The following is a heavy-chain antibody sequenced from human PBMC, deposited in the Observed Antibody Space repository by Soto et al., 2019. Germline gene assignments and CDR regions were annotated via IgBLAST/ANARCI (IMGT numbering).Heavy chain of an antibody. CDR3: AKGRPYAMGVVVITPFDY. J-gene: IGHJ4*02. Sequence: GGSLRLSCAASGFTFSSYAMSWVRQAPGKGLEWVSAISGSGGSTYYADSVKGRFTISRDNSKNTLYLQMNSLRAEDTAVYYCAKGRPYAMGVVVITPFDYWGQGTLVTVSS. V-gene: IGHV3-23*01. CDR1: GFTFSSYA. CDR2: ISGSGGST. D-gene: IGHD3-22*01.